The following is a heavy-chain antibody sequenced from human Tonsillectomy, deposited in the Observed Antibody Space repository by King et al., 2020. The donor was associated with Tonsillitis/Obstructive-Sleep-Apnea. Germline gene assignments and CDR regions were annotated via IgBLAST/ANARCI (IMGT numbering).Heavy chain of an antibody. V-gene: IGHV4-34*01. CDR3: ARSNDYGSGSYYRYYYYMDV. J-gene: IGHJ6*03. D-gene: IGHD3-10*01. CDR2: INHSGST. CDR1: GGSFSGYY. Sequence: VQLQQWGAGLLKPSETLSLTCGVYGGSFSGYYWSWIRQPPGKGLEWIGEINHSGSTNYNPSLKSRVTISVDTSKNQFSLKLSSVTAADTAVYYCARSNDYGSGSYYRYYYYMDVWGKGTTLTVSS.